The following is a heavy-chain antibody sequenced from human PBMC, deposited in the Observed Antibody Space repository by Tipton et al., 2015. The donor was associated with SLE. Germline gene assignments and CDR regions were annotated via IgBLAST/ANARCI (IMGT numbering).Heavy chain of an antibody. V-gene: IGHV1-2*02. CDR1: GYTFSDYY. J-gene: IGHJ4*02. CDR2: INPNNGGT. D-gene: IGHD2-2*01. Sequence: QSGAEVKKPGASVKVSCKASGYTFSDYYMHWVRQAPGQGLEWMGWINPNNGGTNFAQKFQGRVTLTRDTSISTVYMEVSSLRSDDTAVYYCAKRGIVVVPAAGGDYWGQGTLVTVSS. CDR3: AKRGIVVVPAAGGDY.